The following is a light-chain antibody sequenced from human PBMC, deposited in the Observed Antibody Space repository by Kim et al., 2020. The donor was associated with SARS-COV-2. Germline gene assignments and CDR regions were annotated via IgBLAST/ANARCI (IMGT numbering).Light chain of an antibody. CDR3: QQYYSTPPS. CDR2: WAS. Sequence: RATLNCKSSQTVLYNSNNKNYLAWYQQKPGQAPKVLIYWASIRESGVPDRFSGSGSETDFTLTISSLQAEDVAVYYCQQYYSTPPSFGQGTKLEI. V-gene: IGKV4-1*01. J-gene: IGKJ2*03. CDR1: QTVLYNSNNKNY.